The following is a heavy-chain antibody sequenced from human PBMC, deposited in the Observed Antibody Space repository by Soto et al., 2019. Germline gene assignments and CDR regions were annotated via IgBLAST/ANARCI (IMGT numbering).Heavy chain of an antibody. CDR1: GYPFTGYY. D-gene: IGHD4-4*01. CDR2: INPNNGDT. CDR3: ARKSNPGYHYYYGLDV. J-gene: IGHJ6*02. V-gene: IGHV1-2*02. Sequence: SVKVSCKASGYPFTGYYLHWVRQAPGQGLEWMGYINPNNGDTNFAQNFKGRVTLTRDTSISTAYMELSRLRSDDTAVYYCARKSNPGYHYYYGLDVWGQGTTVTVSS.